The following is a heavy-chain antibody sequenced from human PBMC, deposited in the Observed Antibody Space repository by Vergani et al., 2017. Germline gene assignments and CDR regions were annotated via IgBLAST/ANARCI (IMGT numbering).Heavy chain of an antibody. Sequence: QVQLQESGPGLVKPSETLSLTCTVSGGSISSYYWSWIWQPPGKGLEWIGYIYYSGSTNYNPSLKSRVTISVDTSKNQFSLKLSSVTAADTAVYYCARAVGSCGSSTSCVYAFDIWGQGTMVTVSS. CDR1: GGSISSYY. D-gene: IGHD2-2*01. CDR2: IYYSGST. J-gene: IGHJ3*02. V-gene: IGHV4-59*01. CDR3: ARAVGSCGSSTSCVYAFDI.